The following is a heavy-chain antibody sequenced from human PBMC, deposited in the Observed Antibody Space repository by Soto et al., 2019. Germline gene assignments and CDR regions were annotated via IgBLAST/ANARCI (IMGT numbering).Heavy chain of an antibody. CDR1: GYTFTSYG. Sequence: QVPLVQSGAEVKKPGASVKVSCKASGYTFTSYGISWVRQAPGQGLEWMGWISAYNGNTNYAQKLQGRVTMTTDTSTSTAYMELRSLRSDDTAVYYCARASGDPAVTTPSDAFDIWGQGTMVTVSS. J-gene: IGHJ3*02. D-gene: IGHD4-17*01. V-gene: IGHV1-18*01. CDR3: ARASGDPAVTTPSDAFDI. CDR2: ISAYNGNT.